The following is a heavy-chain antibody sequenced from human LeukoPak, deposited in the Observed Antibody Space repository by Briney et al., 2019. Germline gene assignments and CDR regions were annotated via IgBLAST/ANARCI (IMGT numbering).Heavy chain of an antibody. D-gene: IGHD6-19*01. CDR1: GFTFSSYA. J-gene: IGHJ4*02. CDR3: ARERFSSGWYGVFDY. Sequence: GSLRLSCAASGFTFSSYAMSWVRQPPGKGLEWIGSIYYSGSTYYNPSLKSRVTISVDTSKNQFSLKLSSVTAADTAVYYCARERFSSGWYGVFDYWGQGTLVTVSS. CDR2: IYYSGST. V-gene: IGHV4-39*07.